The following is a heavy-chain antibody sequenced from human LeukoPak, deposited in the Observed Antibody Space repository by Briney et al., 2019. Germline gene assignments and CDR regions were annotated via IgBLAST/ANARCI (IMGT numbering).Heavy chain of an antibody. CDR3: ARELEGYSSSSVSDY. Sequence: GASVKVSCKTAGYTFTGYYMHWVRQGPGQGLEWMGWINTNTGNPTYAQGFTGRFVFSLDTSVSTAYLQISSLKVEDTAVYYCARELEGYSSSSVSDYWGQGTPVTVSS. CDR2: INTNTGNP. CDR1: GYTFTGYY. J-gene: IGHJ4*02. D-gene: IGHD6-6*01. V-gene: IGHV7-4-1*02.